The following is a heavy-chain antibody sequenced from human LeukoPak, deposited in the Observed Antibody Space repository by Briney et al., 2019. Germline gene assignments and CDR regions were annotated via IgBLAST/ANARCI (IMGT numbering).Heavy chain of an antibody. CDR3: ARDYNLVLSMKVVGGFDL. CDR2: VDYSGST. D-gene: IGHD3-22*01. Sequence: PSETLSLTCTVSGGSISSNVYYWGWIRQPPGKGLEWVASVDYSGSTNYNPSFKSRFIISADTSKNQFSLKLSSVTAADTAVYYCARDYNLVLSMKVVGGFDLWGQGTMVIVTS. V-gene: IGHV4-39*07. J-gene: IGHJ3*01. CDR1: GGSISSNVYY.